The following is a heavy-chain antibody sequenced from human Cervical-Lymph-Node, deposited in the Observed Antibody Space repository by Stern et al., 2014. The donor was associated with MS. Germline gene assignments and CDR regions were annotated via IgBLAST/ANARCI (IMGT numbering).Heavy chain of an antibody. CDR2: INPNSGDT. Sequence: QVQLVESGAEVKKPGASVKVSCKASGYTFTGYYMNWMRQAPGQRLQWMGWINPNSGDTKHAQKFQGRVTMTRDTSISTAYMELSSLRSDDTAVYYCARDSQWQQLVGKDYWGQGTLVTVSS. CDR3: ARDSQWQQLVGKDY. V-gene: IGHV1-2*02. CDR1: GYTFTGYY. D-gene: IGHD6-13*01. J-gene: IGHJ4*02.